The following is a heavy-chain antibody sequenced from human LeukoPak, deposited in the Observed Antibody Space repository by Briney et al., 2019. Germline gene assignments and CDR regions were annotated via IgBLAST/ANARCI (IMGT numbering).Heavy chain of an antibody. Sequence: SVKVSCKASGGTFSSYAISWVRQAPGQGLEWMGGIVPIFGTANYAQKFQGRVTITADKSTSTAYMELSSLRSEDTAVYYCAREGQWPGDAFDIWGQGTMVTVSS. CDR2: IVPIFGTA. D-gene: IGHD6-19*01. V-gene: IGHV1-69*06. J-gene: IGHJ3*02. CDR1: GGTFSSYA. CDR3: AREGQWPGDAFDI.